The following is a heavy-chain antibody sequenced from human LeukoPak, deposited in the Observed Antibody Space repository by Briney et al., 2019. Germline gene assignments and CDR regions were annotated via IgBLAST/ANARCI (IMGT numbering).Heavy chain of an antibody. Sequence: ASVKVSCKASEYTFTGYYMHWVRQAPGQGLEWMGRINPNSGGTNYAQKFQGRVTMTRDTSISTAYMELSRLRSDDTAVYYCARTLTYYYDSSGYLLRAQNDYWGQGTLVTVSS. V-gene: IGHV1-2*06. CDR3: ARTLTYYYDSSGYLLRAQNDY. J-gene: IGHJ4*02. CDR2: INPNSGGT. CDR1: EYTFTGYY. D-gene: IGHD3-22*01.